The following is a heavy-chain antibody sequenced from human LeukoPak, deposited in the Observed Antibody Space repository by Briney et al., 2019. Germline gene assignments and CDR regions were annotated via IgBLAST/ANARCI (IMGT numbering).Heavy chain of an antibody. Sequence: ASVKVSCKVSGYTLTELSMHWVRQAPGKGLGWMGGFDPEDGETIYAQKFQGRVTMTEDTSTDTAYMELSSLRSEDTAVYYCARVSLERREPVYYYGMDVWGQGTTVTVSS. J-gene: IGHJ6*02. CDR3: ARVSLERREPVYYYGMDV. CDR1: GYTLTELS. V-gene: IGHV1-24*01. CDR2: FDPEDGET. D-gene: IGHD1-20*01.